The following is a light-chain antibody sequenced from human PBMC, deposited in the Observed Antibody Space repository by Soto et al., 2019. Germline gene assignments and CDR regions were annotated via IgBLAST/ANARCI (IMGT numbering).Light chain of an antibody. CDR2: GAS. CDR1: QKVTSNS. Sequence: EIVLTQFPGTLSLSPGERATLSCRASQKVTSNSLAWYQQKAGRAPKLLIYGASHRATGIPDRFSGSGAGTDFTLTISRLEPEDFAVYFCQQYGSSPRTFGQGTRLEIK. J-gene: IGKJ5*01. CDR3: QQYGSSPRT. V-gene: IGKV3-20*01.